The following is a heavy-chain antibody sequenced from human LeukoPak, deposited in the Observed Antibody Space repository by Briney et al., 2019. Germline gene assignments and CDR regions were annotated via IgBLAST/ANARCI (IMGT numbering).Heavy chain of an antibody. V-gene: IGHV4-34*01. CDR1: GGSFSGYY. D-gene: IGHD6-19*01. CDR3: ARGRSDSSGWYDNYLGY. CDR2: INHSGST. J-gene: IGHJ4*02. Sequence: TSSETLSLTCAVYGGSFSGYYWSWIRQPPGKGLEWIGEINHSGSTNYNPSLKSRVIISVDTSKNQFSLKLSSVTAADTAVYYCARGRSDSSGWYDNYLGYWGQETLVTVSS.